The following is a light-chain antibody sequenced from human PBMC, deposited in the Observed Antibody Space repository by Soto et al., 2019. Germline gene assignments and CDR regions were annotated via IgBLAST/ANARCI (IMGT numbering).Light chain of an antibody. CDR1: SSDVGGYNY. Sequence: QSVLTQPRSVSGSPGQSVTISCTGTSSDVGGYNYVSWYQQHPGKAPKLMIYDVSKRPSGVPDRFSGSKSGNTASLTISGLQAEDEADYYCCSYAGSPFVFGGGTKLTVL. V-gene: IGLV2-11*01. J-gene: IGLJ2*01. CDR2: DVS. CDR3: CSYAGSPFV.